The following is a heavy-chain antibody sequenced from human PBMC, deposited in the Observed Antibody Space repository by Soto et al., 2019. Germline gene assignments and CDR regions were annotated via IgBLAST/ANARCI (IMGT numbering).Heavy chain of an antibody. D-gene: IGHD2-15*01. V-gene: IGHV3-23*01. CDR3: AKGRVAPARPDHYYYMDD. J-gene: IGHJ6*03. CDR1: GFTFSSYA. CDR2: ISASGYST. Sequence: EVQLLESGGGLVHYGGSLRLSCAASGFTFSSYAMTWVRQAPGKGLEWVSSISASGYSTFYADSVKGRFTISRDNSKNTLFLRMNTLRAEDTAVYYCAKGRVAPARPDHYYYMDDWGTGTLVTVSS.